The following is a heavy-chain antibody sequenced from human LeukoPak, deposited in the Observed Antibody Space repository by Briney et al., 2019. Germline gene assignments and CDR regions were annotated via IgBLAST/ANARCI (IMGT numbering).Heavy chain of an antibody. J-gene: IGHJ4*02. CDR1: GFTFSNYA. CDR3: AKRPRIAAAGTNFDY. Sequence: GGSLRLSCATSGFTFSNYAMSWVRQAPGKGLEWVSAISGSGGNTYYADSVKGRCTITGDNSNNILYLQMNSLKAGDTAVYYCAKRPRIAAAGTNFDYWGQGTLLIVSS. V-gene: IGHV3-23*01. CDR2: ISGSGGNT. D-gene: IGHD6-13*01.